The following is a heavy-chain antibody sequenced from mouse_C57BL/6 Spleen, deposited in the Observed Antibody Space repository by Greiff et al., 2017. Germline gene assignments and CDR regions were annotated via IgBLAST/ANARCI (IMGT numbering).Heavy chain of an antibody. CDR1: GFTFSDYG. D-gene: IGHD1-1*01. CDR2: ISSGSSTI. Sequence: EVQRVESGGGLVKPGGSLKLSCAASGFTFSDYGMHWVRQAPEKGLEWVAYISSGSSTIYYADTVKGQFTISRDNAKNTLFLQMTSLRSEDTAMYYCARSYGSRYWYFDVWGTGTTVTVSS. CDR3: ARSYGSRYWYFDV. V-gene: IGHV5-17*01. J-gene: IGHJ1*03.